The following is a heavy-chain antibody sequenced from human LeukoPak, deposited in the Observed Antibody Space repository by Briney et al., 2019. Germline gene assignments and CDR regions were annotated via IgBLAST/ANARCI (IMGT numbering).Heavy chain of an antibody. V-gene: IGHV3-33*01. Sequence: GGSLRLSCAASGFTFSSYGMHWVRQAPGKGLEWVAVILYDGSNKYYADSVKGRFTISRDNSKNTLYLQMNSLRAEDTAVYYCARGGSITMVRGVIAYWGQGTLVTVSS. J-gene: IGHJ4*02. D-gene: IGHD3-10*01. CDR2: ILYDGSNK. CDR1: GFTFSSYG. CDR3: ARGGSITMVRGVIAY.